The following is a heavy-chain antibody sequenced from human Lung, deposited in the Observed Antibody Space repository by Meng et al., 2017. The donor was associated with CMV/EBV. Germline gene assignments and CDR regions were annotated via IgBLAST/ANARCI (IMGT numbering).Heavy chain of an antibody. V-gene: IGHV1-2*02. CDR1: GYPFTDYF. J-gene: IGHJ5*02. D-gene: IGHD7-27*01. Sequence: ASVXVSCKASGYPFTDYFVHWVRQAPGQGLEWMAYIIPNSGGTSYAQKFQGRVTVTRDTSVSTAYMELRNLKSDDTAVYYCARTRKTNSGAGPENSCGQGTLVTVSS. CDR3: ARTRKTNSGAGPENS. CDR2: IIPNSGGT.